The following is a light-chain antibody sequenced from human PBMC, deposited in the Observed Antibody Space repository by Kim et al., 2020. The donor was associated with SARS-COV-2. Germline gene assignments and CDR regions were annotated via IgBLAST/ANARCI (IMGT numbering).Light chain of an antibody. V-gene: IGKV3-11*01. Sequence: WAPGERAALSCRASQSVVTDLAWYQQKPGQPPRLLIYDTSNRASGIPARFSGSGSGTDFTLTISSLEPEDVAIYYCLQRWRWPLTFGGGTKVDIK. CDR1: QSVVTD. J-gene: IGKJ4*01. CDR2: DTS. CDR3: LQRWRWPLT.